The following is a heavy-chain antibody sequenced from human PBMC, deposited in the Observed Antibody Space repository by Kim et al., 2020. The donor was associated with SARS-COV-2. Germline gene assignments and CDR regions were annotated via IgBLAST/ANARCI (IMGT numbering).Heavy chain of an antibody. J-gene: IGHJ4*02. V-gene: IGHV3-74*01. Sequence: GGSLRLSCVGSGFSFSNYWMYWVRQAPGKGLVWVARIKSDGSCTSYANSVKGRFTISRDNDKNTLYLEMNSLRADDTAVYYCGRDRYSAADYWGQGTLVTVSS. CDR3: GRDRYSAADY. CDR2: IKSDGSCT. CDR1: GFSFSNYW. D-gene: IGHD6-13*01.